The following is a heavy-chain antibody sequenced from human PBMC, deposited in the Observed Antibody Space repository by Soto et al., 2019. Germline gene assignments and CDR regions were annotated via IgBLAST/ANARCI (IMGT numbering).Heavy chain of an antibody. V-gene: IGHV3-23*01. CDR2: ISARGDKT. J-gene: IGHJ4*02. D-gene: IGHD3-3*01. Sequence: PVGSLRLSCAASGFSFSNYPMTWVRQSPGKGLEWVSTISARGDKTYYAGSVKGRFTVSRDNSKNTLYLQMKTLGAEDTAIYYCTNYAFNGTPKQGAFEHWGQGTPVTVSS. CDR3: TNYAFNGTPKQGAFEH. CDR1: GFSFSNYP.